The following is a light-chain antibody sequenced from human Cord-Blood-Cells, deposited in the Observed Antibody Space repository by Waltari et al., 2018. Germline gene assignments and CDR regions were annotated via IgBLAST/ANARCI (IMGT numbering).Light chain of an antibody. CDR3: CSYAGSYTVV. J-gene: IGLJ2*01. CDR2: DVS. Sequence: QSALTQPRSVSGSPGQSVTISCTGTSSDVGGYNDVSWYQQHPGKAPRLMIYDVSKLPSGVPDRFSGAKSGNTASLTISGLQAEDEADYYCCSYAGSYTVVFGGGTKLTVL. V-gene: IGLV2-11*02. CDR1: SSDVGGYND.